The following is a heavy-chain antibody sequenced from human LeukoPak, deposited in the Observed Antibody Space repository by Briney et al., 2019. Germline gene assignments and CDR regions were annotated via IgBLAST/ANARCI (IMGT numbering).Heavy chain of an antibody. CDR1: GFTFSSYA. CDR3: ARWDSGSYSDY. J-gene: IGHJ4*02. CDR2: ISSNGGST. V-gene: IGHV3-64*01. D-gene: IGHD1-26*01. Sequence: GGSLRLSCAASGFTFSSYAMHWVRQAPGKGLEYVSAISSNGGSTYYANSVKGRLTISRDNSKNTLYLQMGSLRAEDMAVYYCARWDSGSYSDYWGQGTLVTVSS.